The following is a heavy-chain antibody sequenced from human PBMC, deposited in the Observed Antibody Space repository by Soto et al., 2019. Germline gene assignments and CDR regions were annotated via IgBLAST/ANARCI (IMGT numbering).Heavy chain of an antibody. V-gene: IGHV3-30-3*01. CDR3: ARDPSEGVEDSSSWYVSYYFDY. CDR2: ISYDGSNK. Sequence: QVQLVESGGGVVQPGRSLRLSCAASGFTFSSYAMHWVRQAPGKGLEGVAVISYDGSNKYYADSVKGRFTISRDNSKNTLYLQMNSLRAEDTAVYYCARDPSEGVEDSSSWYVSYYFDYWGQGTLVTVSS. J-gene: IGHJ4*02. CDR1: GFTFSSYA. D-gene: IGHD6-13*01.